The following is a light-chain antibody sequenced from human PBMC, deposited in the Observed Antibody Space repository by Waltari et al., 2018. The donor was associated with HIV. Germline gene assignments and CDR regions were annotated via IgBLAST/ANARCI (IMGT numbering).Light chain of an antibody. J-gene: IGLJ2*01. Sequence: QSELTQPPSASGTPWQRVTISCSGSSSNIGSYTVNWYQQLPGTAPKLLIYANHQRPSGVPDRFSGSQSDTSASLAIGGLQSEDEADYYCATWDASLSGPVFGGGTKLTVL. CDR1: SSNIGSYT. CDR3: ATWDASLSGPV. CDR2: ANH. V-gene: IGLV1-44*01.